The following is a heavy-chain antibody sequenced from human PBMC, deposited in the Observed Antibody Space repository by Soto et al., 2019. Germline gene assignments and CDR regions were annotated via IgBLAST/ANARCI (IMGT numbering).Heavy chain of an antibody. D-gene: IGHD4-17*01. V-gene: IGHV4-30-4*01. CDR2: IYYSGST. Sequence: QVQLQESGPGLVKPSQTLSLTCTVSGGSISSGDYYWSWIRQPPGKGLEWIGYIYYSGSTYYNPSLKSRVTKSVDTSKHQFSLKLSFVTDADTAVYYCARGLRSTVTTYWYFDLWGRGTLVTVSS. J-gene: IGHJ2*01. CDR1: GGSISSGDYY. CDR3: ARGLRSTVTTYWYFDL.